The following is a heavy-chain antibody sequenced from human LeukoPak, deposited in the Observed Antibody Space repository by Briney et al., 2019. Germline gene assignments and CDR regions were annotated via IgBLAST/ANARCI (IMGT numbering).Heavy chain of an antibody. CDR2: ISYDGSNK. D-gene: IGHD3-16*02. V-gene: IGHV3-30-3*01. Sequence: GRSLRLSCAASGFTFSSYAMHWVRQAPGKGLEWVAVISYDGSNKYYADSVKGRFTISRDNSKNTLYLQMNSLRAEDTAVYYCAGDFIDYWGQGTLVTVSS. J-gene: IGHJ4*02. CDR1: GFTFSSYA. CDR3: AGDFIDY.